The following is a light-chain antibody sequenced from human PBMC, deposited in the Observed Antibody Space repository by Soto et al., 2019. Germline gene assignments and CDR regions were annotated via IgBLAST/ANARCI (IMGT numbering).Light chain of an antibody. CDR3: QQYNSYPVT. Sequence: DIQMTPFPSTLSASVGDRVTTTCRASQSISSWLAWYQQKPGKAPNLLIYKASSLESGVPSRFSGSGSGTAFTLTISSLQPDDLATYYCQQYNSYPVTFGHGT. CDR2: KAS. J-gene: IGKJ1*01. V-gene: IGKV1-5*03. CDR1: QSISSW.